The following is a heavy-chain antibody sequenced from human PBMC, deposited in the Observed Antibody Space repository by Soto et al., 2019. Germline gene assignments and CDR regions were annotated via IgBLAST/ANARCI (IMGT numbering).Heavy chain of an antibody. V-gene: IGHV6-1*01. CDR2: TYYRSKWYN. J-gene: IGHJ6*03. Sequence: SQTLSLTCAISGDSVSSNSAAWNWIRQSPSRGLEWLGRTYYRSKWYNDYAVSVKSRITINPDTSKNQFSLQLNSVTPEDTALYYCARGGGYCSSTSCLGYMDVWGKGTTVTVSS. D-gene: IGHD2-2*01. CDR3: ARGGGYCSSTSCLGYMDV. CDR1: GDSVSSNSAA.